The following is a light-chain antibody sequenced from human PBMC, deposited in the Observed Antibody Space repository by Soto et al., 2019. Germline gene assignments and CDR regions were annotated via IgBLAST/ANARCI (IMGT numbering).Light chain of an antibody. Sequence: EIVLTQSPVTLSLSPGELATLSCRAIQRVRSSDLAWYQQKTGQAPRLLIYAASSRATGIPDRFSGSGSGTDFTLTISSRQPEDFATYYWQQRYSTPRTFGQGPKLEIK. V-gene: IGKV3D-20*02. CDR2: AAS. J-gene: IGKJ2*01. CDR1: QRVRSSD. CDR3: QQRYSTPRT.